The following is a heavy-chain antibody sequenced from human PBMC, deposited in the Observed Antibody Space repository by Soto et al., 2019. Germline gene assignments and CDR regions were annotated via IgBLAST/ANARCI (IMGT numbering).Heavy chain of an antibody. CDR2: ISSSSSTI. CDR3: ARTADMVRGRFDP. V-gene: IGHV3-48*01. D-gene: IGHD3-10*01. Sequence: EVQLVESGGGLVQPGGSLRLSCAASGFTFSSYSMNWVRQAPGKGLEWVSYISSSSSTIYYADSVKGRFTISRDNAKNSLYLQMNSLRAEDTAVYYCARTADMVRGRFDPWGQGTLVTVSS. CDR1: GFTFSSYS. J-gene: IGHJ5*02.